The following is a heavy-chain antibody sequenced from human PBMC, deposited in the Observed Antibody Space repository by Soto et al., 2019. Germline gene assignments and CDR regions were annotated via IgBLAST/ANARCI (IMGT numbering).Heavy chain of an antibody. CDR3: AKNIQSSSGFDY. Sequence: VGSLRLSCAATGSTFNNFAMNWVRQGPGKGLEWVSGISGGGDATRYADSVKGRFTISRDNAESMVYLDMYSLIPDDTAIYYCAKNIQSSSGFDYRGQLTTATLAS. CDR1: GSTFNNFA. J-gene: IGHJ4*02. V-gene: IGHV3-23*01. CDR2: ISGGGDAT. D-gene: IGHD6-6*01.